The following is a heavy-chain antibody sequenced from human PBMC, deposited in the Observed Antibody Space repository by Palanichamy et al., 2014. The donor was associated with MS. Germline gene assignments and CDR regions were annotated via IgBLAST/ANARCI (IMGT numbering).Heavy chain of an antibody. D-gene: IGHD1-26*01. CDR2: ISASGRT. CDR1: GGSISSYY. J-gene: IGHJ4*02. V-gene: IGHV4-4*07. CDR3: VRDDTTSLDY. Sequence: QVQLQESGPGLVKPRRPLSLTCTVSGGSISSYYWSWIRQPAGKGLEWIGRISASGRTYYNPSLKSRVTMSMDTSKNQFSLNLGSVSAADTAVFYCVRDDTTSLDYWGQGTLITVSS.